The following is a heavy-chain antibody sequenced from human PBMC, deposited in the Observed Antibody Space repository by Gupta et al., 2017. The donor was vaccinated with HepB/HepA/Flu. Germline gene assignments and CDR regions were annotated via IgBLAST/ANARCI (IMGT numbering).Heavy chain of an antibody. J-gene: IGHJ3*02. CDR2: ISTSYTNI. D-gene: IGHD3-3*01. Sequence: GRLVESGGGLVQPGGSMRLSCAASSFSFSSYEMNWVRQVPGKGLEWIAYISTSYTNINYGDSVKGRFTISRDNAKKALYLQMKDVRDDDSGVYYCARGEMASIFGSHFYMWGQGTVVPVS. CDR1: SFSFSSYE. CDR3: ARGEMASIFGSHFYM. V-gene: IGHV3-48*03.